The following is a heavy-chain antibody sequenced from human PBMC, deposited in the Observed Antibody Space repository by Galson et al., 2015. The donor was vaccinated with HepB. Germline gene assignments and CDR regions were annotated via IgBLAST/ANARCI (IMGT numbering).Heavy chain of an antibody. J-gene: IGHJ4*02. CDR2: IPYDGSNK. CDR3: AREPSGIYYYDY. D-gene: IGHD3-3*01. Sequence: SLRLSCAASGFTFSSYAMHWVRQAPGKGLEWVASIPYDGSNKYYADSVKGRFTISRDNSKSTLYLQMNSLGAEDTAVYYCAREPSGIYYYDYWGQGTLVTVSS. V-gene: IGHV3-30-3*01. CDR1: GFTFSSYA.